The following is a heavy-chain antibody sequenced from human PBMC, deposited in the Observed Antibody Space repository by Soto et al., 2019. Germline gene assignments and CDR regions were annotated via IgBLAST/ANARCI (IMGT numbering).Heavy chain of an antibody. D-gene: IGHD4-4*01. CDR1: GGTFSSYA. Sequence: QVQLVQSGAEVKKPGSSVKVSCKASGGTFSSYAISWVRQAPGQGLEWMGGIIPIFGTANYAQKFQGSVTITADESTSTAYMALSSLRSEDTAVYYCAGTVTLPYYCGMDVWGQGTTVTVSS. J-gene: IGHJ6*02. CDR3: AGTVTLPYYCGMDV. CDR2: IIPIFGTA. V-gene: IGHV1-69*12.